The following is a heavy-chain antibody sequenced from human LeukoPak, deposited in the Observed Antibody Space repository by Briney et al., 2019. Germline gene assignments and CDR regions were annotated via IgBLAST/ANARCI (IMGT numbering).Heavy chain of an antibody. D-gene: IGHD1-26*01. V-gene: IGHV3-7*04. CDR1: QFTFRNYW. CDR2: TKEDGSDK. CDR3: ARGEWGFDY. J-gene: IGHJ4*02. Sequence: PGGSLRLSCAAFQFTFRNYWMSWVRQAPAKGLECVANTKEDGSDKNYVDSVKGRFTISRDNAKNSLYLQMNSLRGEDTAVYYCARGEWGFDYWGQGTLVTVPS.